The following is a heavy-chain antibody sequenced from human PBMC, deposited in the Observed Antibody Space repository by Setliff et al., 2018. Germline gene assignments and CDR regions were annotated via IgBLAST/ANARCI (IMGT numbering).Heavy chain of an antibody. D-gene: IGHD2-15*01. Sequence: GASVKVSCKASAHIFKSYGISWVRQAPGQGLEWVGWISSYNDVTSYAQRFQGRVTLTTDTSTSAAYMELRTLRSDDTAVSYCAISTLSICSGGSCPNAFDVWGQGTMVTVSS. V-gene: IGHV1-18*01. J-gene: IGHJ3*01. CDR3: AISTLSICSGGSCPNAFDV. CDR2: ISSYNDVT. CDR1: AHIFKSYG.